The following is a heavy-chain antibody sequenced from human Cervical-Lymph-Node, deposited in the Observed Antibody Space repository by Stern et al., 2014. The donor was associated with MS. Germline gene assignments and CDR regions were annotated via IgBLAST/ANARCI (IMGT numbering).Heavy chain of an antibody. V-gene: IGHV3-30-3*01. CDR1: GFTFSSYA. D-gene: IGHD3-22*01. CDR3: ARGGSYYDSSGYSDY. CDR2: ISYDGSNK. J-gene: IGHJ4*02. Sequence: MQLVESGGGVVQPGRSLRLSCAASGFTFSSYAMHWVRQAPGKGLEWVAVISYDGSNKYYADSVKGRFTISRDNSKNTLYLQMNSLRAEDTAVYYCARGGSYYDSSGYSDYWGQGTLVTVSS.